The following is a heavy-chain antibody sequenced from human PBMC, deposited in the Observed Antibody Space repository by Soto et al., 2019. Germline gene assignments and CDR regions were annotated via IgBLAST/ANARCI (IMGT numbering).Heavy chain of an antibody. CDR1: GFIFISYP. D-gene: IGHD1-20*01. CDR2: ISYDGGNQ. CDR3: ARGPITQTSFIDH. Sequence: PGGSLRLSCEASGFIFISYPMHWVRQAPGKGLEWVTVISYDGGNQYYADSVKGRFTISRDNSKDTLYLQMHSLRSDDTAVYFCARGPITQTSFIDHWGQGTLVTVSS. V-gene: IGHV3-30-3*01. J-gene: IGHJ4*02.